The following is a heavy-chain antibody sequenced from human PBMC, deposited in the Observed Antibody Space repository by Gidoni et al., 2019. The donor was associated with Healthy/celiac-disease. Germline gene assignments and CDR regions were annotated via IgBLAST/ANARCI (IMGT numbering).Heavy chain of an antibody. CDR2: IYYSGST. V-gene: IGHV4-59*07. D-gene: IGHD3-3*01. CDR3: ARSGRLRSWFDP. CDR1: GGSISSYY. Sequence: QVQLQESCPGLVKPSDTLSLTCTVSGGSISSYYWSWIRQPPGKGLEWIGYIYYSGSTNYNPSLKSRVTISVDTYKNQFSLKLSSVTAADTAVYYCARSGRLRSWFDPWGQGTLVTVSS. J-gene: IGHJ5*02.